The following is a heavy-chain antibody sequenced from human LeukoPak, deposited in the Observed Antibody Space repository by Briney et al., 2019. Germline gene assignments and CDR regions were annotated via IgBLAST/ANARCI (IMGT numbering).Heavy chain of an antibody. Sequence: SETLSLTCTVSGGSISSHYWGWIRQPPGKGLEWIGYISYSGTTNYNTSLKSRVTISVDTPKNQFSLTLSSVTAADTAVYYCVRAPGGYSYGALYCFDCWGQGTLVTVSS. CDR2: ISYSGTT. D-gene: IGHD5-18*01. J-gene: IGHJ4*02. CDR3: VRAPGGYSYGALYCFDC. CDR1: GGSISSHY. V-gene: IGHV4-59*11.